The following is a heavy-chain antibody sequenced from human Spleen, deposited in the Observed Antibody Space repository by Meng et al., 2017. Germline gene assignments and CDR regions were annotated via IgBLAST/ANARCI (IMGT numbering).Heavy chain of an antibody. CDR1: GGSINSGSYY. J-gene: IGHJ2*01. CDR2: IYTSGTT. V-gene: IGHV4-61*02. D-gene: IGHD3-10*01. CDR3: ARALWFGTYWYFDL. Sequence: SETLSLTCTVSGGSINSGSYYWNWIRQPAGKGLEWLGRIYTSGTTNYTPSLQSRVTISLDTSNNQFSLNLNSVTAADTAVYYCARALWFGTYWYFDLWGRGTLVTVSS.